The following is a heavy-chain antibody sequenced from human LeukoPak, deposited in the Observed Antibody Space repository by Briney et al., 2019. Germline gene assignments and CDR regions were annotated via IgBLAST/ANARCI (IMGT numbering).Heavy chain of an antibody. V-gene: IGHV3-23*01. CDR1: GFPFSSYA. CDR3: AKRGVSSSWYYFDY. Sequence: GGSLRLSCAASGFPFSSYAMSWVRQAPGKGLEWVSVISGSGGSTYYADSVKGRFTISRDNSKNTLYLQMNSLRAEDTAVYYCAKRGVSSSWYYFDYWGQGTLVTVSS. J-gene: IGHJ4*02. CDR2: ISGSGGST. D-gene: IGHD6-13*01.